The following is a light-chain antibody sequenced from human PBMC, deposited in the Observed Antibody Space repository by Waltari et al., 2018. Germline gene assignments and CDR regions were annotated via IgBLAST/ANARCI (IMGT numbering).Light chain of an antibody. CDR2: GAN. J-gene: IGKJ4*01. CDR3: QQTTSFPLT. CDR1: QDISSW. Sequence: DIQMTQSPSSVPASVGDRVTITCRASQDISSWLGWYQQKLGKAPKLLIFGANSLQSGVPSRFSGSGSGTDFNLTISRLQPEDFATYYCQQTTSFPLTFGGGTKVEIK. V-gene: IGKV1-12*01.